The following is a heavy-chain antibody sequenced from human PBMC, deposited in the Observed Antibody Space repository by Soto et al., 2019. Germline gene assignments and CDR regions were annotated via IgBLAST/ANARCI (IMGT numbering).Heavy chain of an antibody. CDR2: IYYSGST. Sequence: SATLSLTCTVSGGSISSYYWSWIRQPPGKGLEWIGYIYYSGSTNYNPSLKSRVTISVDTSKNQCSLKLSSVTAADTAVYYCARALIAAADNWFDPWGQGTLVTSPQ. V-gene: IGHV4-59*01. CDR3: ARALIAAADNWFDP. D-gene: IGHD6-13*01. J-gene: IGHJ5*02. CDR1: GGSISSYY.